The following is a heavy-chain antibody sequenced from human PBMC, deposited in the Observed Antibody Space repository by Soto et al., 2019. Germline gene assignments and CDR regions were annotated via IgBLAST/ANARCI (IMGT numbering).Heavy chain of an antibody. CDR3: ARGDSTDCSNGVCSFFYNHDMDV. D-gene: IGHD2-8*01. J-gene: IGHJ6*02. Sequence: ASVKVSCEASGYSFTDYHIHWVRQAPGQGLEWLGRINPKSGGTSTAQKFQGWVTMTTDTFISTASRGLTRLTSDDTAIYYCARGDSTDCSNGVCSFFYNHDMDVWGQGTTVTVSS. CDR1: GYSFTDYH. V-gene: IGHV1-2*04. CDR2: INPKSGGT.